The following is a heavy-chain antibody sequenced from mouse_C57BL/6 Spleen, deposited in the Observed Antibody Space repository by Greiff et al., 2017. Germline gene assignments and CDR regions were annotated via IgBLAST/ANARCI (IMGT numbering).Heavy chain of an antibody. Sequence: DVQLVESGGGLVKPGGSLKLSCAASGFTFSSYTMSWVRQTPEKRLEWVATISGGGGNTYYPDSVKGRFTISRDNAKNTLYLQMSSLRSEDTALYYCAREGVDGYYVAYWGQGTLVTVSA. CDR1: GFTFSSYT. CDR3: AREGVDGYYVAY. CDR2: ISGGGGNT. J-gene: IGHJ3*01. V-gene: IGHV5-9*01. D-gene: IGHD2-3*01.